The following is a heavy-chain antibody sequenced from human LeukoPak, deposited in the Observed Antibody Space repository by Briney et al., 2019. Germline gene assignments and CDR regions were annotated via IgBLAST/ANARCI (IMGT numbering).Heavy chain of an antibody. J-gene: IGHJ3*02. CDR2: FDPEDGET. Sequence: ASVKVSCKVSGYTLTELSMHWVRQAPGKGLEWMGGFDPEDGETIYAQKFQGRVTMTEDTSTDTAYMELSSLRSEDTAVYYCARVSFGELLWGDADAFDIWGQGTMVTVSS. D-gene: IGHD3-10*01. CDR3: ARVSFGELLWGDADAFDI. CDR1: GYTLTELS. V-gene: IGHV1-24*01.